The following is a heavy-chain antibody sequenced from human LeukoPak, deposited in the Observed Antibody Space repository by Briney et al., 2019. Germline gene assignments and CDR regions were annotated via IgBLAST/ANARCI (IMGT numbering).Heavy chain of an antibody. CDR2: ISGSGGSA. Sequence: GGSLRLSCVAPGFTFSSYAMSWVRQAPGKGLEWVSGISGSGGSAYHADSVRGRLTVSRDNSKNTLYLQMNSLRAEDTAVYYCAKDASGDHSSFDYWGQGTLVTVSS. CDR3: AKDASGDHSSFDY. V-gene: IGHV3-23*01. J-gene: IGHJ4*02. CDR1: GFTFSSYA. D-gene: IGHD2-21*02.